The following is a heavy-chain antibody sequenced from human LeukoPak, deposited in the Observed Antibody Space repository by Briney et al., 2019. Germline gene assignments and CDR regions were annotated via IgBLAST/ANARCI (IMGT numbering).Heavy chain of an antibody. CDR3: ARHNADYDILTGYSHFHYYFDY. D-gene: IGHD3-9*01. V-gene: IGHV4-59*08. Sequence: SETLSLTCAVSGGSISSYYWSWIRQPPGKGLEWIGYIYYSGSTNYNPSLKSRVTISVDTSKNQFSLNLSSVTAADTDVYYCARHNADYDILTGYSHFHYYFDYWGQGTLVTVSS. J-gene: IGHJ4*02. CDR1: GGSISSYY. CDR2: IYYSGST.